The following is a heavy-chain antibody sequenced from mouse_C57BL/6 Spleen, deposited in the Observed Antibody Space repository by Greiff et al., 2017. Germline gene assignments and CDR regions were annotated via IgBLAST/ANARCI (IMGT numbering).Heavy chain of an antibody. J-gene: IGHJ4*01. D-gene: IGHD2-1*01. CDR2: ITLGSGSP. Sequence: QVQLQQPGAELVKPGASVKLSCKASGSTFPGYWLTWVRQSPGQVLEWIGDITLGSGSPTYNEKFKSKATLTVDTSSSTAYMQLSSLTSEDAAVYYCARIHYGNSYAMDYWGQGTSVTVSS. V-gene: IGHV1-55*01. CDR3: ARIHYGNSYAMDY. CDR1: GSTFPGYW.